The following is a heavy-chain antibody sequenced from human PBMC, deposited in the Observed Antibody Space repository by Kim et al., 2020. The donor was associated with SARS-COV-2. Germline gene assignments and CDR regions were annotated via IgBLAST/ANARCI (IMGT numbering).Heavy chain of an antibody. Sequence: GESLKISCKGSGYSFTSYWIGWVRQMPGKGLEWMGIIYPGDSDTRYSPSFQGQVTISADKSISTAYLQWSSLKASDTAMYYCARLLRGVAAAGLYYYYGMDVWGQGTTVTVSS. CDR3: ARLLRGVAAAGLYYYYGMDV. D-gene: IGHD6-13*01. CDR2: IYPGDSDT. J-gene: IGHJ6*02. V-gene: IGHV5-51*01. CDR1: GYSFTSYW.